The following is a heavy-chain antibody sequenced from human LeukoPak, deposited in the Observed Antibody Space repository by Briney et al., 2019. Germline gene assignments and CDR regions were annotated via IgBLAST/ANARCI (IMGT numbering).Heavy chain of an antibody. CDR1: GYTFTSYG. V-gene: IGHV1-18*01. D-gene: IGHD6-19*01. J-gene: IGHJ4*02. CDR3: ARLPDSSGWYYYFDY. Sequence: ASVKVSCKASGYTFTSYGISWVRQAPGQGLEWMGWISAYNGNTNYAQKLQGRVIMTTDTSTSTAYMELRSLRSDDTAVYYCARLPDSSGWYYYFDYWGQGTLVTVSS. CDR2: ISAYNGNT.